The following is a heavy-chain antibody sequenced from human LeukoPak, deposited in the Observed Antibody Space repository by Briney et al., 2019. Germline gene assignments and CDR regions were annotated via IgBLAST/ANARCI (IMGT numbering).Heavy chain of an antibody. Sequence: SVKVSCKASGGTFSSYAISWVRQAPGQGLEWMGGIIPIFGTANYAQKFQGRVTITADESTSTAYMELSSLRSEDTAVYYCANRFLFEDAFDIWGQGTMVTVSS. CDR3: ANRFLFEDAFDI. D-gene: IGHD2/OR15-2a*01. CDR1: GGTFSSYA. J-gene: IGHJ3*02. CDR2: IIPIFGTA. V-gene: IGHV1-69*13.